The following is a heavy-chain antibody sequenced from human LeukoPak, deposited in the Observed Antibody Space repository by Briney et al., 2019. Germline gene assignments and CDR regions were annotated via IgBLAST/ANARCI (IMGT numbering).Heavy chain of an antibody. J-gene: IGHJ4*02. CDR2: INQDGGEK. Sequence: PGGSLRLSCVVSRFTFSSYWMSWVRQVPGKGLEWVANINQDGGEKYYVDSVKGRFTISRDNAKNSLHLQMNSLRAEDTAVYYCARGDDGNSWPLGYWGQGTLVTVSS. CDR3: ARGDDGNSWPLGY. D-gene: IGHD6-13*01. V-gene: IGHV3-7*05. CDR1: RFTFSSYW.